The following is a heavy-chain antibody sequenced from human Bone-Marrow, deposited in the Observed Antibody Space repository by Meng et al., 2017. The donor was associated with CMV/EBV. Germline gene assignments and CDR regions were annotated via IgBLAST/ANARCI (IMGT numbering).Heavy chain of an antibody. J-gene: IGHJ4*02. CDR2: INPSGGST. V-gene: IGHV1-46*01. CDR3: ARARSGSYYPQVYYFDY. CDR1: GYTFTSYY. D-gene: IGHD3-10*01. Sequence: ASVKVSCKASGYTFTSYYMHWVRQAPGQGLEWMGIINPSGGSTSYAQKFQGRVTMTRDTAISTAYMEMSRLRSDDTAVYYCARARSGSYYPQVYYFDYWGQGTLVTVSS.